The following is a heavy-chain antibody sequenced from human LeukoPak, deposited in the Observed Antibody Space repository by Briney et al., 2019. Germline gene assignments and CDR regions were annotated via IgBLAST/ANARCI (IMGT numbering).Heavy chain of an antibody. CDR3: SQDRWSVCDI. V-gene: IGHV3-30*02. CDR2: IRYDGNNK. J-gene: IGHJ3*02. D-gene: IGHD3-3*01. Sequence: AEGPLRLSCAASGIIFSSYGVQWLRQAGDEGVGWVAIIRYDGNNKYYADFVNGLFTISNDNTKTTQYLQMNIMTAEDTTVYYCSQDRWSVCDIWG. CDR1: GIIFSSYG.